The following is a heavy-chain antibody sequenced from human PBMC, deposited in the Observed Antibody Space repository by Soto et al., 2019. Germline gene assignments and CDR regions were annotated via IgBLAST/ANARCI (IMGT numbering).Heavy chain of an antibody. CDR1: GGSISSGDYY. CDR3: ARVLLTIFGVVSNWFDP. D-gene: IGHD3-3*01. CDR2: IYYSGST. V-gene: IGHV4-30-4*01. Sequence: SETLSLTCTVSGGSISSGDYYWSWIRQPPGKGLEWIGYIYYSGSTYYNPSLKSRVTISVDTSKNQFSLKLSSVTAADTAVYYCARVLLTIFGVVSNWFDPWGQGTLVTVSS. J-gene: IGHJ5*02.